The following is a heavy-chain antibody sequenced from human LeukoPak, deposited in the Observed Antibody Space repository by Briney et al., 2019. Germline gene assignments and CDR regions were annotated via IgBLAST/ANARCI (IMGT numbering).Heavy chain of an antibody. V-gene: IGHV4-39*07. CDR1: GGSISSKNYY. CDR2: IFYSGST. J-gene: IGHJ4*02. CDR3: ARDDDYGDKDY. D-gene: IGHD4-17*01. Sequence: SETLSLTCSVSGGSISSKNYYWGWIRQPPGKGPEWIGSIFYSGSTTYNPSLKSRVTISIDTSKNQFSLKVNSVTAADTAVYFCARDDDYGDKDYWGQGTLVTVSS.